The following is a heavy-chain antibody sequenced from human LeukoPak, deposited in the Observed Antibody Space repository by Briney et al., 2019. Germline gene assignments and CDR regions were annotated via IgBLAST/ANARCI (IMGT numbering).Heavy chain of an antibody. V-gene: IGHV3-11*01. CDR3: ARAGSSSWYVQDY. CDR2: ISSSGSTI. D-gene: IGHD6-13*01. CDR1: GFTFSDYY. J-gene: IGHJ4*02. Sequence: PGGSLRLSCAASGFTFSDYYMSWIRQAPGKGLEWVSYISSSGSTIYYADSVKGRFPISRDNAKNSLYLQMNSLRAEDTAVYYCARAGSSSWYVQDYWGQGTLVTVFS.